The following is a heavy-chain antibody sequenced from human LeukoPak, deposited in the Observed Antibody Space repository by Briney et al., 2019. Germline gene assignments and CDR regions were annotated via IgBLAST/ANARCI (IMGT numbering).Heavy chain of an antibody. CDR1: RLTSTRYA. D-gene: IGHD3-9*01. V-gene: IGHV3-23*01. J-gene: IGHJ4*02. CDR2: NCGGGSNT. CDR3: AKYRKMLLRYFGCFDY. Sequence: CLWPSPAASRLTSTRYAMSSVRQAPRERLEWASTNCGGGSNTDGATYVNGPFTSRRDKSKNALYLQMNSLRGEDTAVYYGAKYRKMLLRYFGCFDYWGQGTLVTVSS.